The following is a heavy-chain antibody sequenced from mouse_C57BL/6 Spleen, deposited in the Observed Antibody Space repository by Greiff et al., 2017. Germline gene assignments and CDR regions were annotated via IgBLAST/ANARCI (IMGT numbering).Heavy chain of an antibody. Sequence: EVKLVESGPELVKPGASVKIPCKASGFTFTDYNMDWVQQSHGKSLEWIGDINPNNGGTIYNQKFKGQATLTVDTTSSTTYMGLRCQTSEVTAVYYCARRGLRRGGPDYWGQGTTLTVSS. V-gene: IGHV1-18*01. CDR2: INPNNGGT. J-gene: IGHJ2*01. CDR1: GFTFTDYN. CDR3: ARRGLRRGGPDY. D-gene: IGHD2-4*01.